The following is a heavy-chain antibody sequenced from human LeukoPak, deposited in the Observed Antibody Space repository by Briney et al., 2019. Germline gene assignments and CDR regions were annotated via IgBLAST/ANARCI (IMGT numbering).Heavy chain of an antibody. D-gene: IGHD6-13*01. CDR2: ISWNSGSI. CDR1: GFTFDDYA. CDR3: AKGVGGSWYSDHFDP. V-gene: IGHV3-9*01. J-gene: IGHJ5*02. Sequence: GGSLRLSCAASGFTFDDYAMHWVRQAPGKGLEWVSGISWNSGSIGYADSVKGRFTISRDNAKNSLYLQMNSLRAEDTALYYCAKGVGGSWYSDHFDPWGQGTLVTVSS.